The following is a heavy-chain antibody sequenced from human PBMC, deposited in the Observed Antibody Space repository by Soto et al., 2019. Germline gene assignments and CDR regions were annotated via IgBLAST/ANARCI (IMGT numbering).Heavy chain of an antibody. CDR3: ARDPYDFWSGYYTGSNWFDP. D-gene: IGHD3-3*01. CDR2: ISSSSTI. Sequence: GGSLRLSCAASGFTFSSYSMNWVRQAPGKGLEWVSYISSSSTIYYADSVKGRFTISRDNAKNSLYLQMNSLRAEDTAVYYCARDPYDFWSGYYTGSNWFDPWGQGTLVTVSS. CDR1: GFTFSSYS. J-gene: IGHJ5*02. V-gene: IGHV3-48*01.